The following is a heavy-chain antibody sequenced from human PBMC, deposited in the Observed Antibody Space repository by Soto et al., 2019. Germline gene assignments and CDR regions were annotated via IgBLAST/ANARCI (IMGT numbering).Heavy chain of an antibody. J-gene: IGHJ4*02. D-gene: IGHD4-17*01. V-gene: IGHV3-53*04. Sequence: GGSLRVSCAASGFTVISNYMTWVRQAPGKGLEWVSVIYSSGATYYADSVKGRFTISRHNSKNTLYLQMNSLRTEDTAIYYCARDSTMTTADYWGQGTLVTVSS. CDR1: GFTVISNY. CDR3: ARDSTMTTADY. CDR2: IYSSGAT.